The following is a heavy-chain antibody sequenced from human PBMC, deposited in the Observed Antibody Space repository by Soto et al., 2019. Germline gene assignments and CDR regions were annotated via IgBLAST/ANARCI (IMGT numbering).Heavy chain of an antibody. CDR2: IYHSGST. V-gene: IGHV4-30-2*01. D-gene: IGHD5-12*01. J-gene: IGHJ4*02. CDR1: GGSISSGGYS. Sequence: QLQLQQSGSGLVKPSQTLSLTCAVSGGSISSGGYSWGWIRQPPGKGLEWIGYIYHSGSTYYNPSIKRRGATLVDRSTTHFSLKLSSVTAADTAVYYCASRRDGYNCYGYWGQGTLVTVSS. CDR3: ASRRDGYNCYGY.